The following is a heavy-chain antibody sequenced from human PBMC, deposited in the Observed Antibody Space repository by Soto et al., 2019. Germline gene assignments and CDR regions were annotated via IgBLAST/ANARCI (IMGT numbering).Heavy chain of an antibody. CDR3: AKDRIAAAGTGWFDP. D-gene: IGHD6-13*01. CDR1: GFTFSSYA. J-gene: IGHJ5*02. Sequence: VGSLRLSCAASGFTFSSYAMSWVRQAPGKGLEWVSAISGSGGGTYYADSVKGRFTISRDNSKNTLYLQMNSLRAEDTAVYYCAKDRIAAAGTGWFDPWGQGTLVTAPQ. V-gene: IGHV3-23*01. CDR2: ISGSGGGT.